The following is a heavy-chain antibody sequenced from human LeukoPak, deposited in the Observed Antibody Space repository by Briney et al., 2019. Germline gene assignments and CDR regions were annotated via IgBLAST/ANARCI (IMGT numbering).Heavy chain of an antibody. V-gene: IGHV3-23*01. D-gene: IGHD6-6*01. CDR3: AKDRIAARLNFDY. J-gene: IGHJ4*02. Sequence: GGSLRLSCAASGFTFSSYAMSWVRQAPGKGLEWVSSISGRGGSTYYADSVKGRFTISRDNSKNTLYLQMNSLRAEDTAVYYCAKDRIAARLNFDYWGQGTLVTVSS. CDR1: GFTFSSYA. CDR2: ISGRGGST.